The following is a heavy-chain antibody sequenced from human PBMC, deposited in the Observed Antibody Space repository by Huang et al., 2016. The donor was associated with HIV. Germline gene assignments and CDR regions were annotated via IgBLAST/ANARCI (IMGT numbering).Heavy chain of an antibody. Sequence: QVRLVQSAAEVKKPGVSLKVPCKADGDTFPRSDFSWVGQAPGQGLEWVERVGVDVGETRYAKRFQGRLTMPRDTSTSTAYMELRSLGADDTAVYYCARDREFSSGWGWAGYYLDYWGQGTPVLVSS. CDR2: VGVDVGET. J-gene: IGHJ4*02. D-gene: IGHD6-19*01. CDR3: ARDREFSSGWGWAGYYLDY. CDR1: GDTFPRSD. V-gene: IGHV1-18*04.